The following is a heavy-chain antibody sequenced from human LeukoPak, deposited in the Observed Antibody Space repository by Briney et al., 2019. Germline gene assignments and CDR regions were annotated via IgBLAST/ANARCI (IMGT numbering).Heavy chain of an antibody. D-gene: IGHD1-26*01. CDR2: IRPGDGDA. V-gene: IGHV1-46*01. CDR1: GYSFTKYY. Sequence: TSVTVSCKASGYSFTKYYIHWVRQAPGQGLEWMGIIRPGDGDATNAQKFQGRVTMTRDTSTGTVYMQLTSLTSEDTAVYYCAREVGSTDHWGQGTLVTVSS. CDR3: AREVGSTDH. J-gene: IGHJ4*02.